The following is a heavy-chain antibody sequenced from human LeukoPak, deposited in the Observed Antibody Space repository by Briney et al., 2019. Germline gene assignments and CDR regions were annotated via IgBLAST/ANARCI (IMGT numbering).Heavy chain of an antibody. D-gene: IGHD5/OR15-5a*01. J-gene: IGHJ6*03. CDR3: ARESVRDYYYYYMDV. V-gene: IGHV3-11*04. CDR2: ISSSGSTI. CDR1: GFTFSDYY. Sequence: GGSLRLSCAASGFTFSDYYMSWIRQAPGKGLEWVSYISSSGSTIYYADSVKGRFTISRDNAKNSLYLQMNSLRAEDTAVYYCARESVRDYYYYYMDVWGKGTTVTVSS.